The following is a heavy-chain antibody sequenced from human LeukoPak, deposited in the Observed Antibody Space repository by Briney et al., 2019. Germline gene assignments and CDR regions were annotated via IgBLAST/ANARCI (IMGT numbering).Heavy chain of an antibody. CDR1: GGTFSSYA. CDR3: ARDTTTLGYCSSTSCYDAFDI. Sequence: ASVKVSCKASGGTFSSYAISWVRQAPGQGLEWMGGIIPIFGTANYAQKFQGRVTITADESTSTAYMELSSLRSGDTAVYYCARDTTTLGYCSSTSCYDAFDIWGQGTMVTVSS. CDR2: IIPIFGTA. J-gene: IGHJ3*02. V-gene: IGHV1-69*13. D-gene: IGHD2-2*01.